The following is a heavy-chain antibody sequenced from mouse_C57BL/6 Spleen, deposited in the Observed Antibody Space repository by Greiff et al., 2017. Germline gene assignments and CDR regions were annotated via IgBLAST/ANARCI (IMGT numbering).Heavy chain of an antibody. D-gene: IGHD4-1*01. CDR3: ARDLGFPCYFDV. CDR2: ISYDGSN. J-gene: IGHJ1*03. CDR1: GYSITSGYY. Sequence: EVKLVESGPGLVKPSQSLSLTCSVTGYSITSGYYWTWIRQFPGNKLEWMGYISYDGSNNYNPSLKNRISITRDTSKNQFFLKLNSVTTEDTSTYYCARDLGFPCYFDVWGTGTTVTVSS. V-gene: IGHV3-6*01.